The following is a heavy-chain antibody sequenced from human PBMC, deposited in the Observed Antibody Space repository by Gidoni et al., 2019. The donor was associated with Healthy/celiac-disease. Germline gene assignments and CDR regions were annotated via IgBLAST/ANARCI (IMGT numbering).Heavy chain of an antibody. CDR1: GGSFRGYY. Sequence: QVQLQQWGAGLLKPSETLSLTCAVYGGSFRGYYWSWIRQPPGKGLEWIGEINHSGSTNYNPSLKSRVTISVDTSKNQFSLKLSSVTAADTAVYYCARGGIRGYSYGGSVYWGRGTLVTVSS. V-gene: IGHV4-34*01. D-gene: IGHD5-18*01. CDR2: INHSGST. J-gene: IGHJ4*02. CDR3: ARGGIRGYSYGGSVY.